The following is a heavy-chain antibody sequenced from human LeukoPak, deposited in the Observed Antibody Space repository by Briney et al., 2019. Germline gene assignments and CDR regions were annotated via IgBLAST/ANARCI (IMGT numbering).Heavy chain of an antibody. Sequence: SETLSLTCTVSSGSVNAYYWNWIRQPPGKGLEWIGYVHHSGTTKYNPSFTSRVTVSIDTSKNQFSLNLYSVTTADTAVYYCAREIWGTHDYWGQGTLVTVSS. CDR3: AREIWGTHDY. CDR1: SGSVNAYY. D-gene: IGHD3-16*01. CDR2: VHHSGTT. V-gene: IGHV4-59*02. J-gene: IGHJ4*02.